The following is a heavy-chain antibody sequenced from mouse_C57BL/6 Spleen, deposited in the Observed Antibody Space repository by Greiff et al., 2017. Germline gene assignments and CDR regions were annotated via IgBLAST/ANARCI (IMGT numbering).Heavy chain of an antibody. CDR3: DRTYYSNLYYAMDY. CDR1: GFSLSTFGMG. V-gene: IGHV8-8*01. J-gene: IGHJ4*01. D-gene: IGHD2-5*01. Sequence: QVTLKVSGPGILQPSPTLSLTCSFSGFSLSTFGMGVGWLRQPSGKGLEWLAHIWCDDDKYYNPAQKSLLTNSKDTSKNHVFLKIANVDTADTATYYCDRTYYSNLYYAMDYWGQGTSVTVSS. CDR2: IWCDDDK.